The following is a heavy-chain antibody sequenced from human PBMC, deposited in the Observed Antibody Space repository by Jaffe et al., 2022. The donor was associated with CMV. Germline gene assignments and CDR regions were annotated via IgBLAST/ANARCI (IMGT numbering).Heavy chain of an antibody. V-gene: IGHV3-21*01. CDR1: GFTFSSYS. CDR3: ARDRALYDSSGVY. CDR2: ISSSSSYI. D-gene: IGHD3-22*01. Sequence: EVQLVESGGGLVKPGGSLRLSCAASGFTFSSYSMNWVRQAPGKGLEWVSSISSSSSYIYYADSVKGRFTISRDNAKNSLYLQMNSLRAEDTAVYYCARDRALYDSSGVYWGQGTLVTVSS. J-gene: IGHJ4*02.